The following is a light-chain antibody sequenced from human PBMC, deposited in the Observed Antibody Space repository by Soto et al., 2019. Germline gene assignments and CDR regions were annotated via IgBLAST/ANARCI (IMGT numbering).Light chain of an antibody. J-gene: IGKJ1*01. CDR2: GDS. CDR1: QSVSSRH. Sequence: EIVLTQSPDTLSLSPGETATLSCRASQSVSSRHLAWYQQKVGQAPRLLIYGDSRRATGIPDRFSGSGSGTDFTLTINRLDPEDFAVYYCQYYGTSTGTFGQGPRWTSN. V-gene: IGKV3-20*01. CDR3: QYYGTSTGT.